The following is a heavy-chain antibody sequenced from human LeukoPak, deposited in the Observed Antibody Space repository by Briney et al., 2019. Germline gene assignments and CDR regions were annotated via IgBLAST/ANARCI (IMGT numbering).Heavy chain of an antibody. D-gene: IGHD2-21*01. CDR2: FYTSGST. V-gene: IGHV4-4*07. Sequence: SGTLSLTCTVSGGSISSYYWSWIRQPAGKGLEWIGRFYTSGSTNFNPSLTSRVTVSVDTSKNQFSLKLSSVTAADTAVYYCARDKRGYSFDYWGLGTLVTVSS. CDR3: ARDKRGYSFDY. CDR1: GGSISSYY. J-gene: IGHJ4*02.